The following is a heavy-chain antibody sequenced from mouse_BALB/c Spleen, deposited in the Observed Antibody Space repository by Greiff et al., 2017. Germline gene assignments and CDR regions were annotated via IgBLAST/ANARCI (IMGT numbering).Heavy chain of an antibody. Sequence: VQLKQSGAELVRSGASVKLSCTASGFNIKDYYMHWVKQRPEQGLEWIGWIDPENGDTEYAPKFQGKATMTADTSSNTAYLQLSSLTSEDTAVCYCKTYYGNYVDYWGQGTTLTVSS. J-gene: IGHJ2*01. CDR3: KTYYGNYVDY. V-gene: IGHV14-4*02. CDR1: GFNIKDYY. CDR2: IDPENGDT. D-gene: IGHD2-10*01.